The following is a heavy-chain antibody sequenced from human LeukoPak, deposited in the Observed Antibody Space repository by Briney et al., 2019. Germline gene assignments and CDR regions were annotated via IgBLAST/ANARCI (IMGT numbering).Heavy chain of an antibody. D-gene: IGHD3-22*01. V-gene: IGHV1-2*02. Sequence: ASVKVSCKASGYTFTGYYMHWVRQAPGQGLEWMGWINPNSGGTNYAQKSQGRVTMTRDTSISTAYMELSRLRSDDTAVYYCARGMRSITMIVVAPGGDYWGQGTLVTVSS. CDR3: ARGMRSITMIVVAPGGDY. J-gene: IGHJ4*02. CDR1: GYTFTGYY. CDR2: INPNSGGT.